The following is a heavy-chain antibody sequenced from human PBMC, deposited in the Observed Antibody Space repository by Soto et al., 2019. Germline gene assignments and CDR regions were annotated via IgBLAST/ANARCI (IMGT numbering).Heavy chain of an antibody. CDR2: ISSSGSTI. V-gene: IGHV3-11*01. Sequence: GGSLRLSCAASGFTFSDYYMSWIRQAPGKGLEWVSYISSSGSTIYYADSVKGRFTISRDNAKNSLYLQMNSLRAEDTAVYYCARDRRHCSSTSCYGDAFDIWGQGTMVTVSS. CDR1: GFTFSDYY. J-gene: IGHJ3*02. CDR3: ARDRRHCSSTSCYGDAFDI. D-gene: IGHD2-2*01.